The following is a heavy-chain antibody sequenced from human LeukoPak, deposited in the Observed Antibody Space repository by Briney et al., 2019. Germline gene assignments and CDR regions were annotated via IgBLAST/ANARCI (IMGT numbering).Heavy chain of an antibody. CDR2: ISGSGGST. CDR1: GFTFSSYG. CDR3: AKVRWGWKQPINFFDI. D-gene: IGHD1/OR15-1a*01. V-gene: IGHV3-23*01. J-gene: IGHJ3*02. Sequence: PGGSLRLSCAASGFTFSSYGMSWVRQAPGKGLEWVSAISGSGGSTYYADSVKGRFTISRDNSKNTLYLQMNSLRAEDTAVYYWAKVRWGWKQPINFFDIGAKGTRAPVFS.